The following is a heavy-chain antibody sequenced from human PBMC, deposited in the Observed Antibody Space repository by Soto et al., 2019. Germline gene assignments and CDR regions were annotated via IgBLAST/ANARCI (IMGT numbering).Heavy chain of an antibody. V-gene: IGHV3-64D*06. CDR1: GFTFNSYA. D-gene: IGHD6-19*01. Sequence: PWGSLRLSCAASGFTFNSYAMHWFRQAPGKGLEFVSAISSYGADTYYADSVKGRFAISRDNSKNTLYLQMSSLRAEDTALYYCVKEGYMRSDWYGQFDYWGQGALVTVSS. J-gene: IGHJ4*02. CDR3: VKEGYMRSDWYGQFDY. CDR2: ISSYGADT.